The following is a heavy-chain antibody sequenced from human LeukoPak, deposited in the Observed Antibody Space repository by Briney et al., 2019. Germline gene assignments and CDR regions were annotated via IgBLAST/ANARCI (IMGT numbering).Heavy chain of an antibody. CDR3: AGGGYSYGFDY. Sequence: SETLSLTCTVSGGSISSYYWSWIRQPPGKGLEWIGYIYYSGSTNYNPSLKSRVTISVDTSKNQFSLKLSYVTAADTAVYYCAGGGYSYGFDYWGQGTLVTVSS. D-gene: IGHD5-18*01. CDR1: GGSISSYY. V-gene: IGHV4-59*01. J-gene: IGHJ4*02. CDR2: IYYSGST.